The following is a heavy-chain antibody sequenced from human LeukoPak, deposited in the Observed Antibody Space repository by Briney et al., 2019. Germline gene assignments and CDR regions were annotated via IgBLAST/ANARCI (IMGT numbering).Heavy chain of an antibody. Sequence: GGSLRLSCAASGFTFSSYGMHWVRQAPGKGLEWVAVIWYDGSNKYYADCVKGRFTISRDNSKNTLYLQMNSLRAEDTAVYYCARDFLGYCSGGSCQRSYFFDYWGQGTLVTVSS. J-gene: IGHJ4*02. D-gene: IGHD2-15*01. V-gene: IGHV3-33*01. CDR3: ARDFLGYCSGGSCQRSYFFDY. CDR1: GFTFSSYG. CDR2: IWYDGSNK.